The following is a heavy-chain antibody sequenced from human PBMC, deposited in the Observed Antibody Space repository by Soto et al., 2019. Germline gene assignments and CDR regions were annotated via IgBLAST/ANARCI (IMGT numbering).Heavy chain of an antibody. Sequence: QITLKESGPALVKPTQTLTLTCTFSGFSFDTPGVAVGWIRQPPGGALEWLSLIWWNDVKYYSPSLKHRLTSTTDTPKSQVVLTVPNMDAVDTAAYSFSYKARSSGWVFGPWGQGTLVTVAS. V-gene: IGHV2-5*01. D-gene: IGHD6-19*01. CDR3: SYKARSSGWVFGP. CDR1: GFSFDTPGVA. CDR2: IWWNDVK. J-gene: IGHJ5*02.